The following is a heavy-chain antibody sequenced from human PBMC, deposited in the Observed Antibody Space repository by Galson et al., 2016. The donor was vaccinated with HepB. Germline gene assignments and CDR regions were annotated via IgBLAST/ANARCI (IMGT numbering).Heavy chain of an antibody. J-gene: IGHJ4*02. CDR3: AKNSLRVIVGAADH. V-gene: IGHV3-30-3*02. CDR2: ISYDGSHK. Sequence: SLRLSCAASGFTFSTYGMHWVRQGPGKGLEWVSVISYDGSHKYYADSVKGRFTISRDISKNTLYLQMNSLRAEDTAVYYCAKNSLRVIVGAADHWGQGTLVTVSS. D-gene: IGHD1-26*01. CDR1: GFTFSTYG.